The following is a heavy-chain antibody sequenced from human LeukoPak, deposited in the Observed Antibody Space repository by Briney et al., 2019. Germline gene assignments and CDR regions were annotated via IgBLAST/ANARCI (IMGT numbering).Heavy chain of an antibody. CDR3: AKTGWPPVPDSD. D-gene: IGHD1-14*01. Sequence: GGSLRLSCAASGFTFDNSAMSWVRQAPGTGLEWVSSISRTGDNTYYADSVKGRFTISRDNSQNTLHLQMNSLRAEDTAIYYCAKTGWPPVPDSDWGQGTLVTVSS. CDR1: GFTFDNSA. CDR2: ISRTGDNT. J-gene: IGHJ4*02. V-gene: IGHV3-23*01.